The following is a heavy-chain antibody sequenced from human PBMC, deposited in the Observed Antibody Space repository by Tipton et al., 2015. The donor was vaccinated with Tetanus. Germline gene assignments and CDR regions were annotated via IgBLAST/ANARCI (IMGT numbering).Heavy chain of an antibody. CDR1: GDSISSGDYY. Sequence: TLSLTCAVSGDSISSGDYYWTWIRQHPGRGLESIGYIFGSGGTFYNPSLESRVTISLDTSKNHFSLKLTSVTAADTAVYYCARDRSHFYFGPQIDYWGQGTSVTASS. D-gene: IGHD3/OR15-3a*01. CDR3: ARDRSHFYFGPQIDY. J-gene: IGHJ4*02. V-gene: IGHV4-31*11. CDR2: IFGSGGT.